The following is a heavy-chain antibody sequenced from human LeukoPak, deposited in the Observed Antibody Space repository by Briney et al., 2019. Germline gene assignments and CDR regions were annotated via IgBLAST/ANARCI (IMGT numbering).Heavy chain of an antibody. CDR2: INSDGSST. D-gene: IGHD6-19*01. V-gene: IGHV3-74*01. CDR3: ARHKYSATGAVAGLFDY. Sequence: PGGSLRLSCAASGFTFSGYWMHWVRQAPGKGLVWVSRINSDGSSTSYADSVKGRFTISRDNAKNSLYLQMNSLRAEDTAVYYCARHKYSATGAVAGLFDYWGQGTLVTVSS. CDR1: GFTFSGYW. J-gene: IGHJ4*02.